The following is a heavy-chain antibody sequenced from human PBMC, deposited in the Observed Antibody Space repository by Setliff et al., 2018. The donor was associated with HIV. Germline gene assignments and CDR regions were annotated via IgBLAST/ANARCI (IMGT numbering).Heavy chain of an antibody. J-gene: IGHJ4*02. CDR1: GYTFTNYW. V-gene: IGHV5-51*01. D-gene: IGHD6-25*01. CDR2: IYPGDSDI. CDR3: VRRQQRPQNAIES. Sequence: GESLKISCEASGYTFTNYWIGWVRQMPGKGLEWMGIIYPGDSDIIYSPSFQGQVTISADKSITTAYLQWSSLKASDTAIYYCVRRQQRPQNAIESWGPGTLVTVSS.